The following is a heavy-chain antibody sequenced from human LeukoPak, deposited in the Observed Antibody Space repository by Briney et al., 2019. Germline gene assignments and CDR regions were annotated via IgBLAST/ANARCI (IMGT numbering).Heavy chain of an antibody. CDR3: AREKVGATYDLFDY. D-gene: IGHD4/OR15-4a*01. Sequence: PSETLSLTCTVSGGSINNYYWSWIRQPAGKGLEWIGRIYSRGSTNYNPSLKSRVTMSVDTSKNQFSLKLSSVTAADTAVYYCAREKVGATYDLFDYWGQGTLVTVSS. J-gene: IGHJ4*02. CDR1: GGSINNYY. CDR2: IYSRGST. V-gene: IGHV4-4*07.